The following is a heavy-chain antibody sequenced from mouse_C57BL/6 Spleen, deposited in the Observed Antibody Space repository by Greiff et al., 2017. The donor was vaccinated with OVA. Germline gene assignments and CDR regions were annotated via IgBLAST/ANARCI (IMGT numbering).Heavy chain of an antibody. D-gene: IGHD3-2*02. CDR2: INPSSGYT. Sequence: VKLMESGAELARPGASVKMSCKASGYTFTSYTMHWVKQRPGQGLEWIGYINPSSGYTKYNQKFKDKATLTADKSSSTAYMQLSSLTSEDSAVYYCARGPLDSSGFYAMDYWGQGTSVTVSS. J-gene: IGHJ4*01. CDR1: GYTFTSYT. CDR3: ARGPLDSSGFYAMDY. V-gene: IGHV1-4*01.